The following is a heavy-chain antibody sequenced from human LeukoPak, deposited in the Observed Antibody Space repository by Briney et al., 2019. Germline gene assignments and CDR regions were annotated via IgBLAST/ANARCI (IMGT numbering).Heavy chain of an antibody. D-gene: IGHD1-26*01. CDR3: AKTEQPMHSGSYYY. CDR1: GFTFSSYG. J-gene: IGHJ4*02. CDR2: IRYDGSNK. V-gene: IGHV3-30*02. Sequence: GGSLRLSCGASGFTFSSYGMHWVRQAPGKGLEWVAFIRYDGSNKYYADSVKGRFTISRDNSKNTLYLQMNSLRAEDTAVYYCAKTEQPMHSGSYYYWGQGTLVTVSS.